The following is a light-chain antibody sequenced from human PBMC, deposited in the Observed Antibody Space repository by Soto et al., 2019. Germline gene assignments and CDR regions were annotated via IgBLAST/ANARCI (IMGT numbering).Light chain of an antibody. CDR1: SSDVGGYNY. V-gene: IGLV2-14*01. Sequence: QSALTQPASVSGSPGQSITISCTGTSSDVGGYNYVSWYQQHPGKAPKFMIYDVSNRPSGVSNRFSGSKSGNTASLTISGLQAEDEAGYYCCSYTTSNTRQIVFGTGTKLIVL. CDR3: CSYTTSNTRQIV. CDR2: DVS. J-gene: IGLJ1*01.